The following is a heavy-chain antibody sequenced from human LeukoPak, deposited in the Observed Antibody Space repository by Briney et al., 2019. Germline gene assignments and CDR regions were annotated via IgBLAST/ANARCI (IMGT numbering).Heavy chain of an antibody. V-gene: IGHV1-2*02. J-gene: IGHJ1*01. D-gene: IGHD6-13*01. CDR2: INPKSGGT. Sequence: GASVKVSCKASGYTFTRYYMHWVRQAPGQGLEWMGWINPKSGGTNYLHKFQGRVTMTSDTSISTAYMELTRLRSDDTAVYYCARATAENAEWGEGTLVTASS. CDR1: GYTFTRYY. CDR3: ARATAENAE.